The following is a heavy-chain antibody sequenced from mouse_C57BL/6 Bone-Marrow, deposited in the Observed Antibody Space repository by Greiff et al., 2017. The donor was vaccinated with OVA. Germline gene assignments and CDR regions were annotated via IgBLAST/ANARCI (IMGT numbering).Heavy chain of an antibody. D-gene: IGHD1-1*01. CDR2: IYPYNGVS. CDR1: GYSFTGYY. CDR3: ARGGYYYGSSYSRYFDY. J-gene: IGHJ2*01. V-gene: IGHV1-31*01. Sequence: VQLQQSGPELVKPGASVKISCKASGYSFTGYYMHWVKQSHGNILDWIGYIYPYNGVSSYNQKFKGKATLTVDKSSSTAYMELRSLTSEDSAVYYCARGGYYYGSSYSRYFDYWGQGTTLTVSS.